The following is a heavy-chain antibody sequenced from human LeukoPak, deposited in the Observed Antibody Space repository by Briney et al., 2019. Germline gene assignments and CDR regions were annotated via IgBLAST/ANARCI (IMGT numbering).Heavy chain of an antibody. Sequence: GGSLRLSCAASGFTFSDYSMNWVRQAPGKGLEWVSSISDDSNYIYYADSVKGRFTISRDNAKNSLHLQMNSLRVEDTAVYYCARGKAAPDYWGQGTLVTVSS. V-gene: IGHV3-21*01. CDR1: GFTFSDYS. D-gene: IGHD2-15*01. CDR3: ARGKAAPDY. CDR2: ISDDSNYI. J-gene: IGHJ4*02.